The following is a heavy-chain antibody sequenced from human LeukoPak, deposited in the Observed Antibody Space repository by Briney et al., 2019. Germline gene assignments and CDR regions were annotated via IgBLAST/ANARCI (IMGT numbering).Heavy chain of an antibody. J-gene: IGHJ4*02. Sequence: GASVKVACKVSGSSLTELSMHWVRQAPGKGLEWMGGFGPEHGETLYAQRFQGRVTMTRDTSTSTVYMELSSLRSEDTAVYYCAREQDGGKHDYWSQGTLVTVSS. D-gene: IGHD4-23*01. V-gene: IGHV1-24*01. CDR1: GSSLTELS. CDR2: FGPEHGET. CDR3: AREQDGGKHDY.